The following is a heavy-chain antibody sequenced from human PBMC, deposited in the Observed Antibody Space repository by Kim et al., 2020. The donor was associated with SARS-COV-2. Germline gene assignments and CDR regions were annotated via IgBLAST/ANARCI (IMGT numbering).Heavy chain of an antibody. Sequence: GGSLRLSCAASGFTFDDYGMSWVRQAPGKGLEWVSGINWNGGSTGYADSVKGRFTISRDNAKNSLYLQMNSLRAEDTALYHCARVGGSSWYGAGYGMDVWGQGTTVTVSS. CDR3: ARVGGSSWYGAGYGMDV. CDR1: GFTFDDYG. V-gene: IGHV3-20*01. D-gene: IGHD6-13*01. CDR2: INWNGGST. J-gene: IGHJ6*02.